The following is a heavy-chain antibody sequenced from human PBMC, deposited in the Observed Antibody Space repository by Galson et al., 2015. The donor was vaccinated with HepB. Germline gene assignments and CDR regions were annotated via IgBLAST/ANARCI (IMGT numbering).Heavy chain of an antibody. CDR3: ARLVAVAASWDNPFDP. J-gene: IGHJ5*02. V-gene: IGHV1-69*13. Sequence: SVKVSCKASGGIFGNYVISWVQQSPGLGLEWMGGIIPVYGSANYPQKIQGRVPFTADASTSTAYMEIVSLKSEDTATYYCARLVAVAASWDNPFDPWGQGTLFTVSS. CDR1: GGIFGNYV. D-gene: IGHD2-21*02. CDR2: IIPVYGSA.